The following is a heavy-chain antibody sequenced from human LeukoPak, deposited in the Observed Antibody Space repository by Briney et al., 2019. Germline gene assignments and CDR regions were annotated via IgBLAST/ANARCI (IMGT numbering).Heavy chain of an antibody. CDR1: GXSMSSYY. CDR3: ARAIYYGSGSYYTTFDY. D-gene: IGHD3-10*01. V-gene: IGHV4-59*01. CDR2: TYYSGNT. Sequence: SETLSLTCTVSGXSMSSYYWSWIRQPPGKGLEWIGYTYYSGNTNCNPSLKSRVTISVDTSKNQFSLKLSSVTAADTAVYYCARAIYYGSGSYYTTFDYWGQGTLVTVSS. J-gene: IGHJ4*02.